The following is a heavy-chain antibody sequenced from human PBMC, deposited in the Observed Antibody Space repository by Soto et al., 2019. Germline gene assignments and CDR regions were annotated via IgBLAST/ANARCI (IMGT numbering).Heavy chain of an antibody. V-gene: IGHV3-21*01. CDR3: ARDPNDPDIVLMVYAKYYYYGMDV. J-gene: IGHJ6*02. CDR1: GFTFSSYS. Sequence: EVQLVESGGGLVKPGGSLRLSCAASGFTFSSYSMNWVRQAPGKGLEWVSSISSSSSYIYYADSVKGRFTISRDNAKNSLYLQMNSLRAEDTAVYYCARDPNDPDIVLMVYAKYYYYGMDVWGQGTTVTVSS. CDR2: ISSSSSYI. D-gene: IGHD2-8*01.